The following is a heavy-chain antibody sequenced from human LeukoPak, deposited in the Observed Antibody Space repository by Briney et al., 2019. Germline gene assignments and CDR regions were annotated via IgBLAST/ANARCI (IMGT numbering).Heavy chain of an antibody. D-gene: IGHD3-10*01. CDR2: ISGGNGAT. Sequence: EGSLRLSCAASGFTFSSYAMTWVRQAPGKGLEWVSGISGGNGATYYADSVKGRFTISTDNSKNTLYLQMNSLRVEDTAVYYCAKSYYYGSGSPSLDYWGQGTLVTVSS. CDR1: GFTFSSYA. V-gene: IGHV3-23*01. J-gene: IGHJ4*02. CDR3: AKSYYYGSGSPSLDY.